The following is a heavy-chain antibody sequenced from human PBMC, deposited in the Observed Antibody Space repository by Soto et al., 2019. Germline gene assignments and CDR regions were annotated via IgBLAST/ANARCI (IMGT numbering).Heavy chain of an antibody. J-gene: IGHJ6*02. D-gene: IGHD2-2*01. CDR3: AGAHKCEIPRTSRSV. CDR1: GGTFSSYA. Sequence: SVKVSCKASGGTFSSYAISWVRQAPGQGLEWMGGIIPIFGTANYAQKFQGRVTITADESTSTAYMELSSLRSEDTAVYYCAGAHKCEIPRTSRSVWGRGSTVTVSS. V-gene: IGHV1-69*13. CDR2: IIPIFGTA.